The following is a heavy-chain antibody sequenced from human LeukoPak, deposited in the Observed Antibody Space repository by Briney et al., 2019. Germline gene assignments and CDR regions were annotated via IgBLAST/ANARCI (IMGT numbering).Heavy chain of an antibody. CDR1: GFTFSSYG. V-gene: IGHV3-30*18. Sequence: SLRLSCAASGFTFSSYGMHWVRQAPGKGLEGVAVISYDGSNKYYADSVKGRFTISRDNSKNTLYLQMNSLRAEDTAVYYCAKDRFTDVDKGPFDYWGQGTLVTVSS. CDR3: AKDRFTDVDKGPFDY. D-gene: IGHD5-12*01. J-gene: IGHJ4*02. CDR2: ISYDGSNK.